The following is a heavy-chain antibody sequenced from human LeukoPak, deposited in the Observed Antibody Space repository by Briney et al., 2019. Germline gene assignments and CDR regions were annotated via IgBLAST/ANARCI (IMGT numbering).Heavy chain of an antibody. J-gene: IGHJ5*02. V-gene: IGHV1-2*02. Sequence: ASVKVSCKASGYTFTGYTHWVRQAPGQGLEWMGWINPNSGGTNYAQKFQGRVTMTRDTSISTAYMELNRLRSDDTAVYYCARADSGGDSSGYKWFHPWGQGTLVTVSS. CDR2: INPNSGGT. D-gene: IGHD3-22*01. CDR1: GYTFTGY. CDR3: ARADSGGDSSGYKWFHP.